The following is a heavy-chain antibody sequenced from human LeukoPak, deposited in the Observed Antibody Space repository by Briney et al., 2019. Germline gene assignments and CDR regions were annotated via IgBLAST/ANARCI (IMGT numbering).Heavy chain of an antibody. D-gene: IGHD6-13*01. J-gene: IGHJ4*02. CDR1: GGSINSSSYY. V-gene: IGHV4-39*07. CDR3: ALASSSWHTVFFDY. Sequence: SETLSLTCTVSGGSINSSSYYWGWIRQPPGKGLEWIGSIYYSGSTYYNPSLKSRVTISVDTSKNQFSLKLSSVTAADTAVYYCALASSSWHTVFFDYWGQGTLVTVSS. CDR2: IYYSGST.